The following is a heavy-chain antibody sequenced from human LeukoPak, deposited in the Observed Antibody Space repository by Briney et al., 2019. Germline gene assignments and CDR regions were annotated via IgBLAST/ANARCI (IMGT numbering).Heavy chain of an antibody. Sequence: GGSLRLSCAASGFTFSSYAMSWIRQAPGKGLEYISYLSNTGSDIFYADSVKGRFSISRDNAKNSLYLQMNSLRAEDTAVYYCARGHWGLDCWGQGTLVTVSS. CDR2: LSNTGSDI. D-gene: IGHD7-27*01. V-gene: IGHV3-11*01. CDR3: ARGHWGLDC. J-gene: IGHJ4*02. CDR1: GFTFSSYA.